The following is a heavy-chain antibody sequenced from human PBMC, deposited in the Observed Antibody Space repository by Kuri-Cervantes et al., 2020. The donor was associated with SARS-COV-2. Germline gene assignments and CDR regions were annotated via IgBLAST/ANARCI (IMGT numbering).Heavy chain of an antibody. CDR3: ARGYCSSTSCPPYYYYGMDV. Sequence: GGSLRLSCAASGFTFSSYSMNWVRQAPGKGLEWVSYISSSSSTIYYADSVKGRFTISRDNAKNSLYLQMNSLRDEDTAVYYCARGYCSSTSCPPYYYYGMDVWGHGTTVTVSS. V-gene: IGHV3-48*02. CDR2: ISSSSSTI. J-gene: IGHJ6*02. CDR1: GFTFSSYS. D-gene: IGHD2-2*01.